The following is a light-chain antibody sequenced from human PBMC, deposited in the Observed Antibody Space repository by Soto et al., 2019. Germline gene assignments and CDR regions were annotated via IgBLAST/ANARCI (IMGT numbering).Light chain of an antibody. CDR2: GAA. CDR3: QQYGSSPWT. J-gene: IGKJ1*01. Sequence: EIVLTQSPGTLSLSPGDRATLSCRASQSVSSSYLAWYQQKPGEPPSLLIYGAASRSTGSAEWLSGSGSGKDFTLTISRLEPEDFAVYYCQQYGSSPWTFGQGTKVAIK. CDR1: QSVSSSY. V-gene: IGKV3-20*01.